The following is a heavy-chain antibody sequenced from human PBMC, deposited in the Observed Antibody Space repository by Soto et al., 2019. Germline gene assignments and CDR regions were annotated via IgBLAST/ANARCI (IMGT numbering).Heavy chain of an antibody. D-gene: IGHD4-17*01. CDR2: INPNSGGT. Sequence: QVQLVQSGAEVKKPGASVKVSCKASGYTFTGYYMHWVRQAPGQGLEWMGWINPNSGGTNYAQKFQVWVTMTRDTSISTAYMELSRLRSDDTAVYYCARAIVRDGDYVLSSWFHPWGQGTLVTVSS. J-gene: IGHJ5*02. CDR3: ARAIVRDGDYVLSSWFHP. V-gene: IGHV1-2*04. CDR1: GYTFTGYY.